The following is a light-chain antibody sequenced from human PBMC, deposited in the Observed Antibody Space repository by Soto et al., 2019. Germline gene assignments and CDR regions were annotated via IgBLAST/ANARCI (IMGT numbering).Light chain of an antibody. J-gene: IGKJ5*01. CDR1: LSVSVY. V-gene: IGKV3-20*01. CDR3: QHYGSSPLIT. Sequence: FVLTQSPDTLSLSPGERATLSCRTSLSVSVYLDWYQQKPGQAPRLLISDASNRATGIPARFSGSGSGTDFTLTISRLEPEDFAVFYCQHYGSSPLITFGRGTRLEIK. CDR2: DAS.